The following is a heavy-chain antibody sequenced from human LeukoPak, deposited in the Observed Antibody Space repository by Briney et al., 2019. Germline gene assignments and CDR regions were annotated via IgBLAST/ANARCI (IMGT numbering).Heavy chain of an antibody. Sequence: GGSLRLSCAASGFTFDDYAMHWVRQAPGKGLEWVSGISGNSGSIGYADSVKGRFTISRDNAKNSLYLQMNSLRAEDTALYYCAKAYCSSTSCYPRDHDAFDIWGQGTMVTVSS. CDR2: ISGNSGSI. CDR1: GFTFDDYA. J-gene: IGHJ3*02. V-gene: IGHV3-9*01. CDR3: AKAYCSSTSCYPRDHDAFDI. D-gene: IGHD2-2*01.